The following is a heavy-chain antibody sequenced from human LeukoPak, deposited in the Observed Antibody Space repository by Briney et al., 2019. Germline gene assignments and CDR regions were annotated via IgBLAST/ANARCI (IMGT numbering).Heavy chain of an antibody. CDR1: GFTFSDYT. J-gene: IGHJ4*02. CDR3: AKGLGAAAGVFDY. Sequence: GGSLRLSCAASGFTFSDYTMNWVRQAPGKGLEWVSLISWDGGSTYYADSVKGRFTISRDNSKNSLYLQMNSLRTEDTALYYCAKGLGAAAGVFDYWGQGTLVTVSS. CDR2: ISWDGGST. D-gene: IGHD2-15*01. V-gene: IGHV3-43*01.